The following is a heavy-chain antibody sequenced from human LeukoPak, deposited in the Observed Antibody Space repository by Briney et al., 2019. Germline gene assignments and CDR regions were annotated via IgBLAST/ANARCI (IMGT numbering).Heavy chain of an antibody. J-gene: IGHJ6*03. V-gene: IGHV1-18*01. CDR1: GFTFYNFG. Sequence: ASVKVSCKASGFTFYNFGLSWVRQAPGQGLEWMGWINAYNDETNYAQKFQGRVTMTTDTSTNTAYMDLRSLRSDDTAVYYCARSGHMVWGATTYYMDVWGKGTTVTISS. CDR2: INAYNDET. D-gene: IGHD3-10*01. CDR3: ARSGHMVWGATTYYMDV.